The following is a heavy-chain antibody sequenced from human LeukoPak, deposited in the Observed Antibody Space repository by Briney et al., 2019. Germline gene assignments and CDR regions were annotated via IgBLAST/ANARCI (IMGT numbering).Heavy chain of an antibody. CDR3: ARDLRKGSYFDC. D-gene: IGHD3-10*01. J-gene: IGHJ4*02. Sequence: GGSLRLSCAAFGFTFSTQGMHWVRQAPGKGLEWVALIWYDGSNKYYADSVKGRFTISRDNSKNTLYLQMNSLRVEDTAVYYCARDLRKGSYFDCWGQGTLVTVSS. CDR1: GFTFSTQG. CDR2: IWYDGSNK. V-gene: IGHV3-33*01.